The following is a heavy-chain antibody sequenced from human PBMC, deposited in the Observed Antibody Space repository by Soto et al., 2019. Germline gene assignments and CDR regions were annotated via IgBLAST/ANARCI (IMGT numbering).Heavy chain of an antibody. Sequence: PSETLSLTCTVSGGSISSGDYYWSWIRQPPGKGLEWIGYIYYSGSTYYNPSLKSRVTISVDTTKNQFSLKLSSVTAAATAVYYCARAIGSSWEFDYWGQGTLVTVSS. J-gene: IGHJ4*02. CDR2: IYYSGST. CDR3: ARAIGSSWEFDY. D-gene: IGHD2-2*01. V-gene: IGHV4-30-4*01. CDR1: GGSISSGDYY.